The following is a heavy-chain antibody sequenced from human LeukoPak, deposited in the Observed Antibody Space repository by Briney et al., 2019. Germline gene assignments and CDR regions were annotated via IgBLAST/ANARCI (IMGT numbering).Heavy chain of an antibody. J-gene: IGHJ4*02. CDR2: ISYDGSNK. CDR3: ARGRWYYFDY. V-gene: IGHV3-30-3*01. CDR1: GFTFSSYA. Sequence: GGSLRLSCAASGFTFSSYAMHWVRQAPGKGLEWVAVISYDGSNKYYADSVKGRFTISRDNSKNTLYLQMNSLRAEDTAVYYCARGRWYYFDYWGQGTLVSVSS. D-gene: IGHD4-23*01.